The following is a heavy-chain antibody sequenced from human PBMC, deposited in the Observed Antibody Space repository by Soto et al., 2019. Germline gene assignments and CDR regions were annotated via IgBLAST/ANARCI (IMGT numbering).Heavy chain of an antibody. Sequence: PGGSLRLSCAASGFTFSSYAMHWVRQAPGKGLEWVAVISYDGSNKYYADSVKGRFTISRDNSKNTLYLQMNGLRAEDTAVYYCARSIFIVVVTARGYGMDVWGQGTTVTSP. CDR2: ISYDGSNK. D-gene: IGHD2-21*02. CDR3: ARSIFIVVVTARGYGMDV. J-gene: IGHJ6*02. CDR1: GFTFSSYA. V-gene: IGHV3-30-3*01.